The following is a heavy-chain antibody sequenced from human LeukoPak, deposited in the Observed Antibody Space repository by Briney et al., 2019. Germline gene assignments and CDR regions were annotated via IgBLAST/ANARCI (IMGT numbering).Heavy chain of an antibody. CDR2: IGGSGRST. CDR1: GFTFSSHA. CDR3: ARDPEVTAHDAFDI. Sequence: GGSLRLSCAASGFTFSSHAVSWVRQAPGKGLEWVSTIGGSGRSTFYADSVKGRFTISRDNSKNTLYLQMNSLRAEDTAVYYCARDPEVTAHDAFDIWGQGTMVTVSS. D-gene: IGHD2-21*02. V-gene: IGHV3-23*01. J-gene: IGHJ3*02.